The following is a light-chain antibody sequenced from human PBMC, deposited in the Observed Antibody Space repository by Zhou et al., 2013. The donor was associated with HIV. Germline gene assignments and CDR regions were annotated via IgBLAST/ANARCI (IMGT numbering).Light chain of an antibody. J-gene: IGKJ1*01. Sequence: ENVLTQSPGTLSLSPGERATLSCRASQSVSSNYLAWYQQKPGQAPRLLINGASSRATGISDRFSGSGSGTDFTLTISRLEPEDFAVYYCHQYGSSPWTFGQGTKVEIK. CDR2: GAS. CDR1: QSVSSNY. V-gene: IGKV3-20*01. CDR3: HQYGSSPWT.